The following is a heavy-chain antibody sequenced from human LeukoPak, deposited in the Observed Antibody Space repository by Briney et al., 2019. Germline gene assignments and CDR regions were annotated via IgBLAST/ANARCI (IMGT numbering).Heavy chain of an antibody. V-gene: IGHV3-7*05. J-gene: IGHJ4*02. CDR3: ARIPDYSYGFFDY. Sequence: GGSLRLSCAASRFTLSTYWMSWVRQAPGKGLEGVANIKPDGSEKYYADSVKGRFTISRDNAENSLYLQMNSLRVEDTAMYYCARIPDYSYGFFDYWGQGTLVTVSS. CDR1: RFTLSTYW. D-gene: IGHD5-18*01. CDR2: IKPDGSEK.